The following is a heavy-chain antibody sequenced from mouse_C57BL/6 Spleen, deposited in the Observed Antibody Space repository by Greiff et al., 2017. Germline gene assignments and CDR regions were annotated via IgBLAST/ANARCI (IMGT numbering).Heavy chain of an antibody. CDR3: AKTGGTTEYYAMDY. CDR1: GFSLTSYG. J-gene: IGHJ4*01. D-gene: IGHD1-1*01. V-gene: IGHV2-5*01. Sequence: VQLQESGPGLVQPSQSLSITCTVSGFSLTSYGVHWVRQSPGKGLEWLGVIWRGGSTDYNAAFMSRLSITQDNSKSQVFFKMNSLQADDTAIYYCAKTGGTTEYYAMDYWGQGTSVTVSS. CDR2: IWRGGST.